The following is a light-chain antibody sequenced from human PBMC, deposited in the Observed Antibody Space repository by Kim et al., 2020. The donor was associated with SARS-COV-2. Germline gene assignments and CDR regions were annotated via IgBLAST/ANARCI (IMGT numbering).Light chain of an antibody. Sequence: SYELTQDPAVSVALGQTVRITCQGDSLRSYSANWYQQKPGQAPLLVIYGKNNRPSGIPDRFSGTSSGNTASLTITGAQAEDEADYYCNSRKSSGNPYVFGSGTKVTVL. CDR2: GKN. CDR3: NSRKSSGNPYV. CDR1: SLRSYS. V-gene: IGLV3-19*01. J-gene: IGLJ1*01.